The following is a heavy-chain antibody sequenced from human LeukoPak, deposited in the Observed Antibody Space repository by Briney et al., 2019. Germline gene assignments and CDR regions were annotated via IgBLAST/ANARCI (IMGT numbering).Heavy chain of an antibody. CDR3: ARDPREGSGLADY. D-gene: IGHD6-19*01. Sequence: ASVKVSCKASGGTFSSYAISWVRQAPGQGLEWMGRIIPILGIANYAQKFQGRVTITADKSTSTAYMELSSLRSEDTAVYYCARDPREGSGLADYWGRGTLVTVSS. CDR2: IIPILGIA. CDR1: GGTFSSYA. V-gene: IGHV1-69*04. J-gene: IGHJ4*02.